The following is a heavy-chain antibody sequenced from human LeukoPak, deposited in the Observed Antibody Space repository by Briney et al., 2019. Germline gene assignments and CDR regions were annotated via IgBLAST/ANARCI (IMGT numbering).Heavy chain of an antibody. J-gene: IGHJ3*02. V-gene: IGHV5-51*01. Sequence: GESLKIFCKASGYSFTNYWVGWVRQMPGKGLEWMGIIYPGDSDTRYSPSFQGQVTISADKSISTAYLQWSSLTASDTAMYYCARPAYSGRSDGFDIWGQGTMVTVAS. CDR3: ARPAYSGRSDGFDI. CDR1: GYSFTNYW. D-gene: IGHD1-26*01. CDR2: IYPGDSDT.